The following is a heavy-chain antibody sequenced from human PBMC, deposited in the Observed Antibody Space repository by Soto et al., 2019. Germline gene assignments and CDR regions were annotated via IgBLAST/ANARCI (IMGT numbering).Heavy chain of an antibody. J-gene: IGHJ6*02. CDR3: ARYLTDSGVVILASMDV. CDR2: ISAYNGNT. V-gene: IGHV1-18*04. D-gene: IGHD3-3*01. Sequence: ASVKVSCKASGYTFTSYGISWVRQAPGQGLEWMGWISAYNGNTNYAQKLQGRVTMTTDTSTSTAYMELRSLRSDDTAVYYCARYLTDSGVVILASMDVWGQGTKVTVSS. CDR1: GYTFTSYG.